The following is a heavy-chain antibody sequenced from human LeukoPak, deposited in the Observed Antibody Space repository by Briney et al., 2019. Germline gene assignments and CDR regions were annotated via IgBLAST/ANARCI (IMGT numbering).Heavy chain of an antibody. V-gene: IGHV3-9*01. CDR1: GFTFDDYA. Sequence: PGRSLRLSCAASGFTFDDYAMHWVRQAPGKGLEWVSGISWNSGSIGYADSVKGRFTISRDNAKNSLYLQMNSLRAEDTALYYCAKGLHNRNREGAFDIWGLGTMVTVSS. CDR3: AKGLHNRNREGAFDI. J-gene: IGHJ3*02. D-gene: IGHD1-14*01. CDR2: ISWNSGSI.